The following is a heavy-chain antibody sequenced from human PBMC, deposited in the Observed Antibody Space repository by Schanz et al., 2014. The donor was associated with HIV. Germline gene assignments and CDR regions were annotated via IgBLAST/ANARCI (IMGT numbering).Heavy chain of an antibody. D-gene: IGHD5-18*01. CDR2: ISGTGGST. J-gene: IGHJ4*02. V-gene: IGHV3-23*01. Sequence: EVKLSESGGGLVQPGGSLRLSCVASGFTFSTYAMSWVRQAPGKGLEWLSFISGTGGSTYYTDSVKGRFTISRDNAKNSLYLQINSLRAEDTAVYYCARETIQLCPDYWGQGTLVTVSS. CDR3: ARETIQLCPDY. CDR1: GFTFSTYA.